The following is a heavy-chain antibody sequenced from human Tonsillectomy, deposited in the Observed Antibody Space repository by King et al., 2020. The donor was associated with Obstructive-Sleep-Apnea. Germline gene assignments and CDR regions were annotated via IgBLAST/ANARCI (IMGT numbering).Heavy chain of an antibody. J-gene: IGHJ1*01. V-gene: IGHV3-9*01. CDR2: ISWNSGGI. Sequence: DVQLVESGGGLVQPGRSLRLSCAASGFTFDDYAMHWVRQAPGKGLEWVSSISWNSGGIGYADSVKGRFTISRDNVRNSLYLQMNSLRAEDTAFYYCAKGLGPSIWAEYFQHWGQGTLVTVSS. CDR3: AKGLGPSIWAEYFQH. CDR1: GFTFDDYA. D-gene: IGHD1-26*01.